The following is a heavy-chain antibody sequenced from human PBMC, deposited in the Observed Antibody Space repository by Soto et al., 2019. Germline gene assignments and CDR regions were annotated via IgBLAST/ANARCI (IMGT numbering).Heavy chain of an antibody. D-gene: IGHD2-2*01. CDR1: GYSFTSYW. CDR3: ARHGQGYCSSTSCHAYYYYMDV. J-gene: IGHJ6*03. CDR2: IYPGDSDT. V-gene: IGHV5-51*01. Sequence: GESLKISCKGSGYSFTSYWIGWVRQMPGKGLEWMGIIYPGDSDTRYSPSFQGQVTISADKSISTAYLQWSSLKASDTAMYYCARHGQGYCSSTSCHAYYYYMDVWGKGTTVTVSS.